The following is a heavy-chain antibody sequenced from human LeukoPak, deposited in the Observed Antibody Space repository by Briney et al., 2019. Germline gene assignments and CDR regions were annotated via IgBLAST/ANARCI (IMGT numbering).Heavy chain of an antibody. CDR3: ARGTRYCTNTSCYRTAMDV. V-gene: IGHV4-30-4*01. CDR2: IYYSGST. Sequence: SQTMSLTCTVSGGSISSEYYYWSWIRQPPEKGLEWIGYIYYSGSTYYNASLRSRITISVDTSKNQFSLKLSSVTAADTAVYFCARGTRYCTNTSCYRTAMDVWGQGTTVTVSS. J-gene: IGHJ6*02. D-gene: IGHD2-2*02. CDR1: GGSISSEYYY.